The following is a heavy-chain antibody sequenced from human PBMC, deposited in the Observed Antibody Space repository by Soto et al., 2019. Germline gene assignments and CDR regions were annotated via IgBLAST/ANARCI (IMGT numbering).Heavy chain of an antibody. V-gene: IGHV3-33*01. Sequence: QVQLVESGGGVVQPGRSLRLSCAASGFTFSSYGMHWVRQAPGQGLEWVAGIWYDGSNKYYADSVKGRFTISRDNSKNTLYLKMNSRGAEDTAVYYCASEGMVVAATYGYYYYGMDVWGQGTTVTVSS. D-gene: IGHD2-15*01. CDR3: ASEGMVVAATYGYYYYGMDV. J-gene: IGHJ6*02. CDR1: GFTFSSYG. CDR2: IWYDGSNK.